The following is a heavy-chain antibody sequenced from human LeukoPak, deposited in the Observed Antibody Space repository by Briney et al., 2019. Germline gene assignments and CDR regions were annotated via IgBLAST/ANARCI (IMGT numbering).Heavy chain of an antibody. CDR2: ISTSGGTT. D-gene: IGHD6-19*01. Sequence: GGSLRLSCAASGFTFSSYVMNWVRLAPGKGLEWVSVISTSGGTTYYADSVKGRFTMSRDNSKNTLYLQMNSLRAEDTAVYYCAKTMYTSDWYRVLDYWGKGTLVTVSS. J-gene: IGHJ4*02. CDR1: GFTFSSYV. V-gene: IGHV3-23*01. CDR3: AKTMYTSDWYRVLDY.